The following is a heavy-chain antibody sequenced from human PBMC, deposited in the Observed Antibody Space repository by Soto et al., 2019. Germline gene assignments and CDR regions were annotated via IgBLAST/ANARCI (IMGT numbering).Heavy chain of an antibody. CDR1: GFTFSSYA. Sequence: EVQLLESGGGLVQPGGSLRLSCAASGFTFSSYAMSWVRQAPGKGLEWVSAISGSGCSTYYADSVKGRFTISRDNSKNTLYLQRNRLRAEDTAVYYGAKESGDTAMVNFDYWGQGTLVTVSS. CDR2: ISGSGCST. CDR3: AKESGDTAMVNFDY. J-gene: IGHJ4*02. D-gene: IGHD5-18*01. V-gene: IGHV3-23*01.